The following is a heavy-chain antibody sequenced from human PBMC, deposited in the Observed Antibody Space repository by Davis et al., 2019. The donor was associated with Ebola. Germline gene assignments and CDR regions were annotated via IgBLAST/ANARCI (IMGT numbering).Heavy chain of an antibody. Sequence: SVKVSCKASGGTFSSYAISWVRQAPGQGLEWMGGIIPIFGTANYAQKFQGRVTITADKSTSTAYMELSSLKASDTAMYYCARGLWDFDYWGQGTLVTVSS. CDR2: IIPIFGTA. V-gene: IGHV1-69*06. D-gene: IGHD3-16*01. CDR3: ARGLWDFDY. J-gene: IGHJ4*02. CDR1: GGTFSSYA.